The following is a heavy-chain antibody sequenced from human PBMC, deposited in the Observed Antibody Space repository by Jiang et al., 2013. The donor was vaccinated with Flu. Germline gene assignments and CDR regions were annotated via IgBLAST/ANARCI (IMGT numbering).Heavy chain of an antibody. CDR2: ISYDGSNK. CDR1: GFTFSSYG. J-gene: IGHJ4*02. Sequence: LVESGGGVVQPGRSLRLSCAASGFTFSSYGMHWVRQAPGKGLEWVAVISYDGSNKYYADSVKGRFTISRDNSKNTLYLQMNSLRAEDTAVYYCAKEGYEWELLRWFDYWGQGTLVTVSS. D-gene: IGHD1-26*01. CDR3: AKEGYEWELLRWFDY. V-gene: IGHV3-30*18.